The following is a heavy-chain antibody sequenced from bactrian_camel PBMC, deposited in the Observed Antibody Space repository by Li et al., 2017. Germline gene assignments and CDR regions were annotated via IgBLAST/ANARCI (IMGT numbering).Heavy chain of an antibody. V-gene: IGHV3S40*01. J-gene: IGHJ6*01. D-gene: IGHD5*01. CDR3: MSRLNGYSWGAESGY. CDR2: LPSGHGST. CDR1: GLTFSSFD. Sequence: VQLVESGGALVQPGGSLRLSCAASGLTFSSFDMAWVRQAPGKGLEWVAVLPSGHGSTYYADSVKGRFIISRDNAKNTVYLQMNSLKPEDSAVYYCMSRLNGYSWGAESGYWGQGTQVTVS.